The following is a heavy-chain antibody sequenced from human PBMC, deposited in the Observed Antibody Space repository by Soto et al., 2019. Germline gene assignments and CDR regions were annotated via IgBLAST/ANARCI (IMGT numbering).Heavy chain of an antibody. CDR2: INPATGAA. Sequence: QLHLVQSGAVVKKPGASVTVSCSASGYPVTAYYMHWVRQAPGRGLEWMGGINPATGAAKYTQTFQGRGTMTRDTSTSTVFMELSGLTSEDTAVFYCARHPGPTTSENWFDPWGQGTLVTVSS. CDR3: ARHPGPTTSENWFDP. J-gene: IGHJ5*02. CDR1: GYPVTAYY. V-gene: IGHV1-2*02. D-gene: IGHD5-12*01.